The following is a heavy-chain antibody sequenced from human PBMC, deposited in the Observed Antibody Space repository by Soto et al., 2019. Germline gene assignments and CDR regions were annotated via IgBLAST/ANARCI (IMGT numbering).Heavy chain of an antibody. CDR2: IYWDDDK. CDR3: AHPRGIVGDLSFDY. V-gene: IGHV2-5*02. D-gene: IGHD3-16*02. CDR1: GFSLSTSGVG. J-gene: IGHJ4*02. Sequence: QITLKESGPTLVKPTQTLTLTCTFSGFSLSTSGVGVGWIRQPPGKALEWLALIYWDDDKRYSPSLKSMLTITKDTSKNQLVLTMTNMDPVDTATYYCAHPRGIVGDLSFDYWGQGTLVTVSS.